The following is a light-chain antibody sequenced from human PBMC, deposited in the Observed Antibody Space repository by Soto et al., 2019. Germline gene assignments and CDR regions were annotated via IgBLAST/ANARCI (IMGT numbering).Light chain of an antibody. Sequence: DIQMTQSPSTLSASVGDTVSITCRASQSISGWMAWYQQKPGKVPKLLIFDASSLESGVPSRSSGSGSGTIFTLTISGLQPGDFATYYCQQYNSYPYTFGQGTKLEIK. V-gene: IGKV1-5*01. CDR3: QQYNSYPYT. CDR1: QSISGW. J-gene: IGKJ2*01. CDR2: DAS.